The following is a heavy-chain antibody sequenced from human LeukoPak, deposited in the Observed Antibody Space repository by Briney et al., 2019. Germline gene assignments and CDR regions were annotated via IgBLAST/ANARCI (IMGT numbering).Heavy chain of an antibody. Sequence: PGGSLRLSCAASGFTFSSYEVNWVRQAPGKGLEWVSYISSSGSTIYYADSVKGRFTISRDNAKNSLYLQMNSLRAEDTVVYYCARVGGMVGGAFDIWGQGTMVTVSS. CDR3: ARVGGMVGGAFDI. CDR2: ISSSGSTI. D-gene: IGHD2-15*01. V-gene: IGHV3-48*03. CDR1: GFTFSSYE. J-gene: IGHJ3*02.